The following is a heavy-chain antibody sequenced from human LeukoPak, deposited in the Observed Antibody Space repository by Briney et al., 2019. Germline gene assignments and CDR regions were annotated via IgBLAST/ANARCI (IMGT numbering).Heavy chain of an antibody. CDR2: ISSSSSYI. V-gene: IGHV3-21*01. CDR1: GFTFSSYS. D-gene: IGHD6-19*01. J-gene: IGHJ4*02. Sequence: TGGSLRLSCAASGFTFSSYSMNWVRQAPGKGLEWVSSISSSSSYIYYADSVKGRFTISRDNVKNSLYLQMNSLRAEDTAVYYCAGGVAVALDYWGQGTLVPVSS. CDR3: AGGVAVALDY.